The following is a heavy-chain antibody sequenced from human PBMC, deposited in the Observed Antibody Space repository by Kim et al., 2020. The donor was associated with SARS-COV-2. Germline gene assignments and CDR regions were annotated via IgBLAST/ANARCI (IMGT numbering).Heavy chain of an antibody. D-gene: IGHD3-3*01. J-gene: IGHJ4*02. CDR1: GFTFDDFA. Sequence: GGSLRLSCAASGFTFDDFAMQWVLQAPVKGLEWVSGISWNSGSIGYADSVKGRFTISRDNAKNSLYLQMNSLRAEDTALYYCASYYDLWSGYDYWGQGTLVTFSS. CDR2: ISWNSGSI. CDR3: ASYYDLWSGYDY. V-gene: IGHV3-9*01.